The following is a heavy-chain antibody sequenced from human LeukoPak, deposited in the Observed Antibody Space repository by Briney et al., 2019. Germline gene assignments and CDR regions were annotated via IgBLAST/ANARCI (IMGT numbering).Heavy chain of an antibody. Sequence: GRSLRLSCAASGFTFDDYAMHWVRQAPGKGLEWVSGISWNSGSIGYADSVKGRFTISRDNAKNSLYLQMNSLRAEDTALYYCAKDIRGYSGYDYWAHCYYGMDVWGQGTTVTVSS. CDR3: AKDIRGYSGYDYWAHCYYGMDV. V-gene: IGHV3-9*01. J-gene: IGHJ6*02. D-gene: IGHD5-12*01. CDR2: ISWNSGSI. CDR1: GFTFDDYA.